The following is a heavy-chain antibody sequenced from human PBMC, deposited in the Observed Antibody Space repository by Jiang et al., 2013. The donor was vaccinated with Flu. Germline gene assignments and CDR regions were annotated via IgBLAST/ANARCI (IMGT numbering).Heavy chain of an antibody. V-gene: IGHV4-39*01. CDR3: ARHLSGYYSGFDY. D-gene: IGHD3-22*01. J-gene: IGHJ4*02. Sequence: SVDTSKNQFSLKLSSVTAADTAVYYCARHLSGYYSGFDYWGQGTLVTVSS.